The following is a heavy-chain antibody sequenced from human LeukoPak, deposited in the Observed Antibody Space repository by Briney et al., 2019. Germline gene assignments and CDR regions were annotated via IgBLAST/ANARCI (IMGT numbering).Heavy chain of an antibody. Sequence: GGSLRLSCAASGFSFSTYTMNWVRQAPGKGLEWVSYISSRSSSTYYADSVKGRFIISRDNAKNSLYLQMNSLRAEDTAVYFCASGPSPYCGGDCQTTFDYWGQGTLVTVSS. D-gene: IGHD2-21*01. CDR2: ISSRSSST. CDR1: GFSFSTYT. V-gene: IGHV3-48*01. J-gene: IGHJ4*02. CDR3: ASGPSPYCGGDCQTTFDY.